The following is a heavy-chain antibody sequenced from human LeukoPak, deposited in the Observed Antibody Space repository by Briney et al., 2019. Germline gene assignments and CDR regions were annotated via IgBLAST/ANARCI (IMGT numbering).Heavy chain of an antibody. V-gene: IGHV3-23*01. Sequence: GGSLRLSCAASGFTFSSYSMNWVRQAPGKGLEWVSGISGDSTYYADSVKGRFTISRDNSKNTLYLQMNSLRADDTAVYYCAKRGSYYDFDYWGQGTLVTVSS. CDR3: AKRGSYYDFDY. CDR2: ISGDST. J-gene: IGHJ4*02. D-gene: IGHD1-26*01. CDR1: GFTFSSYS.